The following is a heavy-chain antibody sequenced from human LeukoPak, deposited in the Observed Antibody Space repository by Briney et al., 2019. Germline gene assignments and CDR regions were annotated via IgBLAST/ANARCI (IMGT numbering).Heavy chain of an antibody. J-gene: IGHJ4*02. Sequence: PGRSLRLSCAASGFTFSHVAMHWVRQSPGKGPEWVAVISYDGKNANYADSVGGRFTVSRDNSKNTLYLQLNSLRAEDTAIYYCAREYCTTANCYRLDSWGQGTLVTVSS. CDR3: AREYCTTANCYRLDS. CDR2: ISYDGKNA. V-gene: IGHV3-30*04. D-gene: IGHD2-2*02. CDR1: GFTFSHVA.